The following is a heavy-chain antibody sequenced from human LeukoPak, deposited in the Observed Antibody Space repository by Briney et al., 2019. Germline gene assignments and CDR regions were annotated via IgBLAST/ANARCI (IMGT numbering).Heavy chain of an antibody. CDR1: GGSVSSGSYY. Sequence: SETLSLTRTVSGGSVSSGSYYWSWIRQPPGKGLEWIGYIYYSGSTNYNPSLKSRVTISVDTSKNQFSLKLSSVTAADTAVYYCARGRSKYSSGWYGGGWFDPWGQGTLVTVSS. CDR2: IYYSGST. D-gene: IGHD6-19*01. V-gene: IGHV4-61*01. J-gene: IGHJ5*02. CDR3: ARGRSKYSSGWYGGGWFDP.